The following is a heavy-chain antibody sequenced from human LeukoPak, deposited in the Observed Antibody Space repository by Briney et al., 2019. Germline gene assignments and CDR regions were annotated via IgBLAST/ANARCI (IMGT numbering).Heavy chain of an antibody. Sequence: GASVTVSCTASGGTFTSYAISWVRQAPGQGLEWMGGIIPIFGTANYAQKFQGRVTITADESTSTAYMELSSLRSEDTAVYYCARALTLDYYDSSGYYSPLNYWGQGTLVTVSS. D-gene: IGHD3-22*01. CDR1: GGTFTSYA. CDR3: ARALTLDYYDSSGYYSPLNY. CDR2: IIPIFGTA. J-gene: IGHJ4*02. V-gene: IGHV1-69*13.